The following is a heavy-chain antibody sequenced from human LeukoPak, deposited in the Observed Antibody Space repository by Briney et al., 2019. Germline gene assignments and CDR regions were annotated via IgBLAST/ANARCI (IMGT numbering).Heavy chain of an antibody. Sequence: ASVKVSCKASGYTFTSYYMHWVRQAPGQGLEWMGIINPSGGSTSYAQKFQGRVTMTRDTSTSTVYMELSSLRSDDTAVYYCGTPHKYYDIWRGYCPFDNWGQGTLVTVSS. CDR2: INPSGGST. D-gene: IGHD3-3*01. V-gene: IGHV1-46*01. CDR1: GYTFTSYY. CDR3: GTPHKYYDIWRGYCPFDN. J-gene: IGHJ4*02.